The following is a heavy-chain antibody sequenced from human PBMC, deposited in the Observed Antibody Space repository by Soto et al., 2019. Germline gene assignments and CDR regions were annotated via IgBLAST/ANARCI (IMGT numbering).Heavy chain of an antibody. D-gene: IGHD3-16*01. CDR2: IYYSGST. CDR3: ARSQYDTAATGLHLGDSSYYYYMDV. Sequence: SETLSLTCTVSGGSISSYYWSWIRQPPGKGLEWIGYIYYSGSTNYNPSLKSRVTISVDTSKNQFSLKLSSVTAADTAVYYCARSQYDTAATGLHLGDSSYYYYMDVWGKGTTVTVSS. V-gene: IGHV4-59*01. CDR1: GGSISSYY. J-gene: IGHJ6*03.